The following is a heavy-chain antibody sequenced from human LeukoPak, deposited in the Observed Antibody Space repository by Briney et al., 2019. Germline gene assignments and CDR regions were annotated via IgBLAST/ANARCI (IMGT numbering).Heavy chain of an antibody. CDR3: TTRDYSSSWYPGVGYMDV. V-gene: IGHV3-7*01. J-gene: IGHJ6*03. D-gene: IGHD6-13*01. CDR1: GFTFSSYW. CDR2: IKQDGSEK. Sequence: PGGSLRLSCAASGFTFSSYWMSWVRQAPGKGLEWVANIKQDGSEKYYVDSVKGRFTISRDNAKNSLYLQMNSLRAEDTAVYYCTTRDYSSSWYPGVGYMDVWGKGTTVTISS.